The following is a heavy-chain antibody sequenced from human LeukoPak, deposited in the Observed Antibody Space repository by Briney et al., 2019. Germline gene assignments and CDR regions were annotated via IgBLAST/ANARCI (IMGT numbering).Heavy chain of an antibody. CDR1: GYTFTGYY. CDR2: INPNSGGT. D-gene: IGHD1-26*01. J-gene: IGHJ4*02. CDR3: ARKRSGTYPGFDY. Sequence: ASVKVSCKASGYTFTGYYMHWVRQAPGQGLEWMGWINPNSGGTNYAQKFQGRVTMTRDTSISTAYMELSSLRSEDTAVYYCARKRSGTYPGFDYWGQGTLVTVSS. V-gene: IGHV1-2*02.